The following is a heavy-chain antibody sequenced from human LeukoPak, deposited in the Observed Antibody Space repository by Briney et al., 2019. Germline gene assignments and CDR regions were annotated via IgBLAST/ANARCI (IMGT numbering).Heavy chain of an antibody. CDR2: IKKDGSEK. CDR3: ARDGDDSTGCYCDY. J-gene: IGHJ4*02. CDR1: GFTFSRYW. Sequence: PGGSLRLSCAASGFTFSRYWMSWVRQAPGKGLEWVANIKKDGSEKYYVDSVKGRFTISRDNAKNSLYLQMNSLRAEDTAVYYCARDGDDSTGCYCDYWGQGTLVTVSS. V-gene: IGHV3-7*01. D-gene: IGHD3-22*01.